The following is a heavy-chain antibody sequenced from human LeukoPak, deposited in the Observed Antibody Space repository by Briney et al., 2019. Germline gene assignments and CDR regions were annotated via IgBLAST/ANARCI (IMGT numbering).Heavy chain of an antibody. Sequence: GGSLRLSCAASGFTVSSSYMSWVRQAPGKGLEWVSVIYSGSKAYYADSVKGRFTISRDNSKNTLYLQMNSLRAEDTAVYYCARGVANYYDNSGYQNWGQGTPVTVSS. J-gene: IGHJ4*02. CDR3: ARGVANYYDNSGYQN. D-gene: IGHD3-22*01. V-gene: IGHV3-53*01. CDR1: GFTVSSSY. CDR2: IYSGSKA.